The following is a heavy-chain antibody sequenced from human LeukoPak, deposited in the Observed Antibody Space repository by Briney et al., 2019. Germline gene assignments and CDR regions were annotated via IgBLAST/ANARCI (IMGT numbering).Heavy chain of an antibody. Sequence: ASVKVSCKASGYTFTSYYMHWVRQAPGQGLEWMGWINTNTGNPTYAQGFTGRFVFSLDTSVSTAYLQISSLKAEDTAVYFCARGAMGYGVYWGQGTLVTVSS. CDR3: ARGAMGYGVY. CDR2: INTNTGNP. V-gene: IGHV7-4-1*02. CDR1: GYTFTSYY. D-gene: IGHD5-18*01. J-gene: IGHJ4*02.